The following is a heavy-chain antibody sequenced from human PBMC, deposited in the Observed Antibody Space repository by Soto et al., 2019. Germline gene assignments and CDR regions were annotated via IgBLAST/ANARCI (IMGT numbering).Heavy chain of an antibody. V-gene: IGHV3-74*01. D-gene: IGHD1-26*01. CDR2: INSDGSST. CDR1: GFTFSSYW. CDR3: ARAARRYSGSYHYDY. J-gene: IGHJ4*02. Sequence: GGSLRLSCAASGFTFSSYWMHWVRQAPGKGLVWVSRINSDGSSTSYADSVKGRFTISRDNAKNTLYLQMNSLRAEDTAVYYYARAARRYSGSYHYDYWGQGTLVTVSS.